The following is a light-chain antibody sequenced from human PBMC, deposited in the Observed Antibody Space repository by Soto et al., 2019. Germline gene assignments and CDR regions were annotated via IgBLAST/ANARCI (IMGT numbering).Light chain of an antibody. CDR1: SGHSSYA. V-gene: IGLV4-69*01. J-gene: IGLJ2*01. Sequence: QSVLTQSPSASASLGASVKLTCTLSSGHSSYAIAWHQQQPEKGPRYLMRLNSDGSHRRGDGIPDRFSGSSSGAERHLTISSLQSEDEADYYCQTWGTGIFGRGTKVTVL. CDR3: QTWGTGI. CDR2: LNSDGSH.